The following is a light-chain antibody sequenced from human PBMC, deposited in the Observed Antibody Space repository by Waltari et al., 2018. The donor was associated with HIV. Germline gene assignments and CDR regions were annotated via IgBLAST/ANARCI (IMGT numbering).Light chain of an antibody. CDR1: SSTIGNNY. CDR2: YTN. V-gene: IGLV1-51*01. CDR3: TSQTDRGTFV. Sequence: QSVLTQPPSVSAAPGQKVTISCSGSSSTIGNNYVSCYQQLPGTAPKLLIYYTNKRPSGISVRFSGSKSGNTASLIISGLQAEDEADYYCTSQTDRGTFVFGPGTKVTVL. J-gene: IGLJ1*01.